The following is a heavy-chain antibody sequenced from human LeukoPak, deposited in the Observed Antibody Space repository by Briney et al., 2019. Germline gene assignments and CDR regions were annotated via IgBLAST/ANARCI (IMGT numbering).Heavy chain of an antibody. CDR3: AKDSGSSSWNFDY. CDR1: GFTFDDYT. CDR2: ISWDGGST. Sequence: SGGSLRLSCAASGFTFDDYTMHWVRQAPGKGLEWVSLISWDGGSTYYADSVKGRFTISRDNSKNSLYLQMNSLRTEDTALYYCAKDSGSSSWNFDYWGQGTLVTVSS. V-gene: IGHV3-43*01. J-gene: IGHJ4*02. D-gene: IGHD6-13*01.